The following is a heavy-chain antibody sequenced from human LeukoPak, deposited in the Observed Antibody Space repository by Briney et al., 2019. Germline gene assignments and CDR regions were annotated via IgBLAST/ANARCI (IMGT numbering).Heavy chain of an antibody. D-gene: IGHD6-19*01. CDR2: IYSGGST. CDR3: AKDSHSTGWYFDF. J-gene: IGHJ4*02. CDR1: GFTVSSNY. V-gene: IGHV3-53*05. Sequence: GGSLRLSCAASGFTVSSNYMSWVRQAPGKGLEWVSVIYSGGSTYYADSVKGRFTISRDNSKTTLYLQMNSLRPEDTAVYFCAKDSHSTGWYFDFWGQGTLVTVSS.